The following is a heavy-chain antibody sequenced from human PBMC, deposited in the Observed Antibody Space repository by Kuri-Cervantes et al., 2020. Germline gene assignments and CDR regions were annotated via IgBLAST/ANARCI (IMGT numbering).Heavy chain of an antibody. V-gene: IGHV3-30*18. CDR3: ANDRLSSSWYRGGYYYYGMDV. D-gene: IGHD6-13*01. Sequence: GGSLRLSCAASGFTFSSYGMHWVRQAPGKGLEWVAVISYDGSNKYYADSVKGRFTISRDNSKNTLYLQMNSLRAEDTAVYYCANDRLSSSWYRGGYYYYGMDVWSQGTTVTVSS. J-gene: IGHJ6*02. CDR2: ISYDGSNK. CDR1: GFTFSSYG.